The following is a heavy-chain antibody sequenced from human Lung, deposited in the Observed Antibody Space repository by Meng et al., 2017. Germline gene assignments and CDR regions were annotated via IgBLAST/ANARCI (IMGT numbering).Heavy chain of an antibody. CDR3: VRDENISLGKLFGDY. V-gene: IGHV1-2*06. J-gene: IGHJ4*02. CDR1: GYPFPAYY. CDR2: IIPNSGDT. D-gene: IGHD2-21*01. Sequence: VQSGREVKGPGASVKVSCKPSGYPFPAYYIHWVRQAPGQGLEWMGHIIPNSGDTLYAPKFQGRVSMTADTSIGTAYVELSGLRSDDTAIYYCVRDENISLGKLFGDYWGQGTLVTVSP.